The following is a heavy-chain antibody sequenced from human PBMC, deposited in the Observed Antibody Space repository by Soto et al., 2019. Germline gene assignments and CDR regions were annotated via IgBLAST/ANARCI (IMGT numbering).Heavy chain of an antibody. J-gene: IGHJ4*02. CDR3: GSSETAMGQSDY. CDR2: ITATFGIA. D-gene: IGHD5-18*01. CDR1: GGTFSSYT. V-gene: IGHV1-69*02. Sequence: QVQMVQSGAEVKKPGSSVKVSCKASGGTFSSYTITWVRQAPGQGLEWMGRITATFGIANYAQKLQGRVTISADKSTSTACKELRSLTSEDTAVYSCGSSETAMGQSDYWGQGTLVTVS.